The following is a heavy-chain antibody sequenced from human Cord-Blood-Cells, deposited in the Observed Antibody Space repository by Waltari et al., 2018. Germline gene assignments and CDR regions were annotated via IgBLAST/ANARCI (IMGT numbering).Heavy chain of an antibody. CDR2: IYYSGST. J-gene: IGHJ4*02. Sequence: QVQLQESGPGLVKPSETLSLTCTVSGGSISSHYWSWIRQPPGKGLEWIWYIYYSGSTNYNPSLKSRVTISVDTSKNQFSLKLSSVTAADTAVYYCAALELDYWGQGTLVTVSS. CDR3: AALELDY. V-gene: IGHV4-59*11. CDR1: GGSISSHY.